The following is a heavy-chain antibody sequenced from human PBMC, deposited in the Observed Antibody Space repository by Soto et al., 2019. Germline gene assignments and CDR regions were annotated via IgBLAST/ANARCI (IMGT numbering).Heavy chain of an antibody. Sequence: EVQLVESGGGLVQPGGSLRLSCAASGFTFSSYWMHWVRQAPGKGLVWVSRINEDGSTINYADSVKGRFTISRDNAKNSLYRERNRRRAEDRAVYYWARDRGGGGGYWGQGTLVTVSS. J-gene: IGHJ4*02. V-gene: IGHV3-74*01. CDR1: GFTFSSYW. CDR2: INEDGSTI. CDR3: ARDRGGGGGY. D-gene: IGHD3-16*01.